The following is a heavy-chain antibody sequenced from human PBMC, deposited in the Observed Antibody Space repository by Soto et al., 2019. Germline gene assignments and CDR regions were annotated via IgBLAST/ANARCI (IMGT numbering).Heavy chain of an antibody. J-gene: IGHJ5*02. CDR1: GFTFNNYA. Sequence: GGSLRLSCAASGFTFNNYAMHWVRQAPGKGLEWMALISYDGSNEYYADSVKGRFTISRDNSKNTLYLQMNSLRAADTAVYYCARDRPVQKLRYFDWFH. CDR2: ISYDGSNE. D-gene: IGHD3-9*01. V-gene: IGHV3-30-3*01. CDR3: ARDRPVQKLRYFDWFH.